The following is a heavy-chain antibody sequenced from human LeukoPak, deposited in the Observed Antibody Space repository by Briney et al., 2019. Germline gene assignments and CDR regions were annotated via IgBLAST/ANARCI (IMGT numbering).Heavy chain of an antibody. V-gene: IGHV1-8*02. D-gene: IGHD5-12*01. CDR2: MNPNSGNT. CDR3: ARGGVDIVATIFNWFDP. J-gene: IGHJ5*02. Sequence: ASVKVSCKASGYTFTSYYMHWVRQAPGQGLEWMGWMNPNSGNTGYAQKFQGRVTMTRNTSISTAYMELSSLRSEDTAVYYCARGGVDIVATIFNWFDPWGQGTLVTVSS. CDR1: GYTFTSYY.